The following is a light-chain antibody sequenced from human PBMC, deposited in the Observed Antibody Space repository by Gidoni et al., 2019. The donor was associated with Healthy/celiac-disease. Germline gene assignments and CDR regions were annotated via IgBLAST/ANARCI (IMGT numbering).Light chain of an antibody. CDR1: SSAVGGYNY. CDR3: SSYAGSNVVV. V-gene: IGLV2-8*01. J-gene: IGLJ2*01. CDR2: EVS. Sequence: QSALTQPPSASGSPGQSVTISCTGTSSAVGGYNYVAWYQQHPGKAPKLMISEVSKRPSGVPDRFSGAKAGNTTSLTVSGLQAEEEADYYCSSYAGSNVVVFGGGTKLTVL.